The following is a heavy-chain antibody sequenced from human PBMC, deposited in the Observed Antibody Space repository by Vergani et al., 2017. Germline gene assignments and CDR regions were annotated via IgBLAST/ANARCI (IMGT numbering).Heavy chain of an antibody. CDR3: AKGRGYCTNGVCPEDY. Sequence: QVQLVESGGGVVQPGRSLRLSCAASGFTFMNYGMHWVRQAPGKGLEWVAVVWFDGNKKYYADSVKGRFTVSRDNSKNTLYLQMNSLRAEDTAVYYCAKGRGYCTNGVCPEDYWGQGTLVTVSS. J-gene: IGHJ4*02. CDR2: VWFDGNKK. CDR1: GFTFMNYG. V-gene: IGHV3-33*06. D-gene: IGHD2-8*01.